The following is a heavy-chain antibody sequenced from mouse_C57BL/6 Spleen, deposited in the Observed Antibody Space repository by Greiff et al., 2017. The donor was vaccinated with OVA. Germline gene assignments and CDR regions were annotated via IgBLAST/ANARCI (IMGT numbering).Heavy chain of an antibody. Sequence: QVQLQQSGPGLVQPSQSLSITCTASGFSLTSYGVHWVRQSPGKGLEWLGVIWRGGSTDYYAAFISRLSTSKDNSKSQVFSKMNSLQVDDTAIYYYARDLPEGYYYAMDYWGQGTSVTVSS. CDR2: IWRGGST. J-gene: IGHJ4*01. CDR1: GFSLTSYG. CDR3: ARDLPEGYYYAMDY. V-gene: IGHV2-2*01.